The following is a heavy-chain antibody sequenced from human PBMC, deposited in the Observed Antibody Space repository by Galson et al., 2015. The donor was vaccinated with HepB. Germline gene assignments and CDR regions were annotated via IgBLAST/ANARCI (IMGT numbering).Heavy chain of an antibody. D-gene: IGHD5-12*01. CDR3: ARLTGYDFYNWFDP. V-gene: IGHV4-59*08. Sequence: SETLSLTCTVSGDSVSRYSWTWIRQPPGEGLQWIASIYYTGNTYYNPSLNSRVIISVDTSKNQFSLRLSSLTAADTAVYYCARLTGYDFYNWFDPWGQGTRVTVSS. J-gene: IGHJ5*02. CDR2: IYYTGNT. CDR1: GDSVSRYS.